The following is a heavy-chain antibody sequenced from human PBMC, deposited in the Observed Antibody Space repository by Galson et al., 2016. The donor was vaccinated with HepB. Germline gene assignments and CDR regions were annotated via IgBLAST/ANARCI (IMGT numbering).Heavy chain of an antibody. D-gene: IGHD6-13*01. CDR1: DDSISISGYF. V-gene: IGHV4-39*01. CDR2: IYYSGST. CDR3: ATQTDRAAGPLDY. J-gene: IGHJ4*02. Sequence: ETLSLTCTVSDDSISISGYFWGWIRQPPGKGLEWIGSIYYSGSTYYKESLKSRVTISVDTSKNQFSLKLTSVTAADTAVYYCATQTDRAAGPLDYWGQGTLVTVSS.